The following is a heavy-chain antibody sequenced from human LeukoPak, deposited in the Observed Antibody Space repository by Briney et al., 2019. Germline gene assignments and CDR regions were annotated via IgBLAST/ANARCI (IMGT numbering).Heavy chain of an antibody. J-gene: IGHJ5*02. V-gene: IGHV4-31*03. CDR3: ARVSGEMATIWFDP. Sequence: SETLSLTCTVSGGSISSGGYYWSWIRQHPGKGLEWIGYIYYSGSTYYNPSLKSRVTISVDTSKNRFSLKLSSVTAADTAVYYCARVSGEMATIWFDPWGRGTLVTVSS. CDR2: IYYSGST. CDR1: GGSISSGGYY. D-gene: IGHD5-24*01.